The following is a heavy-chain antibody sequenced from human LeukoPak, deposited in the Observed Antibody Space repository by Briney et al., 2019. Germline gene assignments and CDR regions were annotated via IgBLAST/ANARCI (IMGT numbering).Heavy chain of an antibody. V-gene: IGHV1-46*01. D-gene: IGHD3-10*01. CDR2: LNPTYGSP. CDR3: ARVAGDYGSGSCDP. CDR1: GYTSTNYC. J-gene: IGHJ4*02. Sequence: ASVKVSCKSSGYTSTNYCIHWLRQAPGQGLEWMGILNPTYGSPIYAQKFQGRVTMTIDMSTSTFHMALNPLTSNDTAVYYCARVAGDYGSGSCDPWGGGTGVSVSS.